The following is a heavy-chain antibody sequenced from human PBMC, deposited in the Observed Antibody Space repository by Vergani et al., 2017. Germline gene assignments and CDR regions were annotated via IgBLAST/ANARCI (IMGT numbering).Heavy chain of an antibody. CDR3: ARDLREWLRLGGPFDY. CDR2: IIPIFGTA. V-gene: IGHV1-69*01. J-gene: IGHJ4*02. D-gene: IGHD5-12*01. Sequence: QVQLVQSGAEVKKPGSSVKVSCKASGGTFSSYAISWVRQAPGQGLEWMGGIIPIFGTANYAQKFQGRVTITADESTSTAYMELISLRSEDTAVYYCARDLREWLRLGGPFDYWGQGTLVTVSS. CDR1: GGTFSSYA.